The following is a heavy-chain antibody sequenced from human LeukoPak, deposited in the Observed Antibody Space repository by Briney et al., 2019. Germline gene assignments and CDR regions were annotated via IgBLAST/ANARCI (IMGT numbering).Heavy chain of an antibody. CDR1: GFTFSGSA. Sequence: GGSLRLSCAAFGFTFSGSAMHWVRQASGKGLEWVGRIRSKANSYATAYAASVKGRFTISRDDSKNTAYLQMNSLKTEDTAVYYCTRHTDFWSGYYLTYFDYWGQGTLVTVSS. J-gene: IGHJ4*02. CDR3: TRHTDFWSGYYLTYFDY. V-gene: IGHV3-73*01. CDR2: IRSKANSYAT. D-gene: IGHD3-3*01.